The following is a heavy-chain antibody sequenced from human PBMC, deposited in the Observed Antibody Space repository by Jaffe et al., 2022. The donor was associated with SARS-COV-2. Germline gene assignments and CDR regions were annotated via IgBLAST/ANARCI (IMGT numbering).Heavy chain of an antibody. Sequence: QVHLVESGGGVVQPGKSLRLSCTASGFTFSNHGMHWVRQAPGKGLEWVAVVWFDGSDKFYADSVKGRFTISRDNSKNTLDLQMNSLRDEDTGTYYCARGPTSGWYGGTVYYNGMDVWGQGTAVTVSS. J-gene: IGHJ6*02. CDR2: VWFDGSDK. CDR1: GFTFSNHG. CDR3: ARGPTSGWYGGTVYYNGMDV. V-gene: IGHV3-33*08. D-gene: IGHD6-13*01.